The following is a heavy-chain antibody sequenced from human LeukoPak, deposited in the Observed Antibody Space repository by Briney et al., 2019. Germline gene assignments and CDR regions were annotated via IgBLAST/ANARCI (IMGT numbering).Heavy chain of an antibody. CDR3: AKPLAVCSTLAEDY. D-gene: IGHD6-19*01. J-gene: IGHJ4*02. V-gene: IGHV3-23*01. Sequence: PGGSLRLSCAASGFTFSSYAMSWVRQAPGKGLEWVSGISGSGGSTYYADSVKGRFTISRDNSKNTLYLQMNSLRAEDTAVYYCAKPLAVCSTLAEDYWGQGTLVTVSS. CDR2: ISGSGGST. CDR1: GFTFSSYA.